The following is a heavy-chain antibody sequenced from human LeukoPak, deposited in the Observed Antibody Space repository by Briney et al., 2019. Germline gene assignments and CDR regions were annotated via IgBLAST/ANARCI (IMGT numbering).Heavy chain of an antibody. Sequence: ASVKVSCKASGYTFTSYDINWVRQATGQGLEWMGWMIPNSGNTGYAQKFQGRVTITRNTSISTAYMELSSLRSEDTAVYYCARGLFTMVRGVHDAFDIWGQGTMVTVSS. CDR3: ARGLFTMVRGVHDAFDI. CDR2: MIPNSGNT. J-gene: IGHJ3*02. CDR1: GYTFTSYD. D-gene: IGHD3-10*01. V-gene: IGHV1-8*01.